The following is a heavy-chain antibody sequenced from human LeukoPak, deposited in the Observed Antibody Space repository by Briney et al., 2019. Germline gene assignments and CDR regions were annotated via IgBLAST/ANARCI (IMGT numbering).Heavy chain of an antibody. CDR3: ATNSVPEF. J-gene: IGHJ4*02. D-gene: IGHD4-23*01. Sequence: GGSLRLSCAASGFTFSTYAMHWVRQAPGKGLEWVALISYDGTKKHYADSVKGRFTISRDNSKNTLYLQMKSLRPEDTAVYYCATNSVPEFWGQGNLVTVSS. CDR2: ISYDGTKK. V-gene: IGHV3-30*04. CDR1: GFTFSTYA.